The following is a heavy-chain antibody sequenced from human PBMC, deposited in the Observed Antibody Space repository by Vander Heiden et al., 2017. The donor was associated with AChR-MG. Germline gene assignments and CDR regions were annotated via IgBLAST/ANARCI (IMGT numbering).Heavy chain of an antibody. J-gene: IGHJ4*02. CDR2: INPIFGTA. D-gene: IGHD3-3*01. CDR3: ARGEEGDDFWNGRSDY. CDR1: GGRFSNYA. V-gene: IGHV1-69*01. Sequence: QVQLLQPGAEVKKPRSSVKVSCKASGGRFSNYAINWVRQAPGQGLEWMGGINPIFGTANYAQKFQGRVTITADESTTTVYMELSSLRSEDTAVYYCARGEEGDDFWNGRSDYWGQGTQVTVS.